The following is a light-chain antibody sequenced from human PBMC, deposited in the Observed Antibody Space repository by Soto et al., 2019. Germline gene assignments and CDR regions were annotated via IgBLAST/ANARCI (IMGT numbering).Light chain of an antibody. CDR2: DAF. V-gene: IGKV1-9*01. CDR3: QQLNSFPYT. CDR1: QGISSY. J-gene: IGKJ2*01. Sequence: DIQLTQSPSFLSASVGDRVTITCRASQGISSYLAWYQQKPGKVPRLLIYDAFTLQSGVPSRFSGSGSGTEFTLTISSLQPEDFVTYYCQQLNSFPYTFGQGTKLESK.